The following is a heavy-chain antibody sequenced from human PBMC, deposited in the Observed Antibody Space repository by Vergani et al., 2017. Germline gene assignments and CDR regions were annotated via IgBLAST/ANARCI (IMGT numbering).Heavy chain of an antibody. V-gene: IGHV3-23*04. CDR1: GFTLSSHA. Sequence: VQLEESGGGVVQPGRSLRLSCAGSGFTLSSHAMHWVRQAPGKGLEWVSAISGSGDGTYYADSVKGRFTMSRDNSKNTLYLQMNSLRAEDTAVYYCAKAPLGYCSTTSCYTLFFDYWGQGTLVTVSS. CDR3: AKAPLGYCSTTSCYTLFFDY. D-gene: IGHD2-2*02. J-gene: IGHJ4*02. CDR2: ISGSGDGT.